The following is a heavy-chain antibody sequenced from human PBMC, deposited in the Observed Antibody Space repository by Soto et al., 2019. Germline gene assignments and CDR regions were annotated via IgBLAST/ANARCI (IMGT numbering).Heavy chain of an antibody. CDR3: ARGGASSGYGEYYYYGMDV. CDR2: INSGGNT. D-gene: IGHD3-9*01. J-gene: IGHJ6*02. CDR1: GFGVSNNY. V-gene: IGHV3-66*01. Sequence: EVQLVESGGGLVQPGGSLRLSCAASGFGVSNNYMSWVRQAPGKGLEWVSAINSGGNTYYADSVKGRFTISRDNSKNTVDMQMKSVGDEDTAVYYCARGGASSGYGEYYYYGMDVWGQGTTVTVSS.